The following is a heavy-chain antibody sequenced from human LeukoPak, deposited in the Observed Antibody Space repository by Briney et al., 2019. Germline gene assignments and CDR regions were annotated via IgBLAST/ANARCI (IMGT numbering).Heavy chain of an antibody. CDR2: ISYDGSNK. CDR1: GFTFSSYA. Sequence: PGRSLRLSCAASGFTFSSYAMHWVRQAPGKGLEWVAVISYDGSNKYYADSVKGRFTISRDNSKNTLYLQMNSLRAEDTAVYYCAREGVSIAVDGYYFDYWGQGTLVTVSS. CDR3: AREGVSIAVDGYYFDY. D-gene: IGHD6-19*01. J-gene: IGHJ4*02. V-gene: IGHV3-30*04.